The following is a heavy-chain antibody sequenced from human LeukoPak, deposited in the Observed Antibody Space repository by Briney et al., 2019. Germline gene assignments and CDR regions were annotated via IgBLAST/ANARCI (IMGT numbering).Heavy chain of an antibody. CDR3: ARTDYDILTGYPDY. CDR2: ISSSSSYI. Sequence: PGGSLRLSCAASGSTFSSYSMNWVCQAPGKGLEWVSSISSSSSYIYYADSVKGRFTISRDNAKNSLYLQMNSLRAEDTAVYYCARTDYDILTGYPDYWGQGTLVTVSS. V-gene: IGHV3-21*01. D-gene: IGHD3-9*01. CDR1: GSTFSSYS. J-gene: IGHJ4*02.